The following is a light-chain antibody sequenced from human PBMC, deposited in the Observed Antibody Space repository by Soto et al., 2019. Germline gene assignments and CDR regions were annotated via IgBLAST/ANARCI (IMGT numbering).Light chain of an antibody. Sequence: EIVLTQSPGTLSLSPGERATLSCRASQSISGSYLAWYQQKPGQAPRLLIYGASSRATGIPDRFSGSGSGTDFTLTISRLEPEDFAVYYCQHYGSSPTFGQGAKVEIK. V-gene: IGKV3-20*01. CDR1: QSISGSY. J-gene: IGKJ1*01. CDR2: GAS. CDR3: QHYGSSPT.